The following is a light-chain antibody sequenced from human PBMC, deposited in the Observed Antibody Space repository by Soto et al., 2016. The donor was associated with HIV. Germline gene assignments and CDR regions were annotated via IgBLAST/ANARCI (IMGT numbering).Light chain of an antibody. CDR3: EVWDDIGDQRV. V-gene: IGLV3-21*03. J-gene: IGLJ2*01. Sequence: SYVLTQPPSVSVAPGKTARVTCGGNNIGDKAVRWFQQKPGQAPVLVVYDDNYRPSGIPERFSGSNSGHTATLTISRVEAGDEADYYCEVWDDIGDQRVFGGGTKVTVV. CDR2: DDN. CDR1: NIGDKA.